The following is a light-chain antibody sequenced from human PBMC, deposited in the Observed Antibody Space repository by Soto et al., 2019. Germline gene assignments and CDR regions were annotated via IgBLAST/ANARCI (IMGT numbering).Light chain of an antibody. CDR3: SSYTTSADYV. CDR1: SSDVGAYNY. V-gene: IGLV2-14*01. CDR2: DVN. J-gene: IGLJ1*01. Sequence: QSVLTQPASVSGSPGQSITISCTGTSSDVGAYNYVSWYLQYPGKAPKLMIFDVNNRPSGVSRRFSGSKSGNTASLTISGLQAEDEADYYCSSYTTSADYVFGTGTKVTVL.